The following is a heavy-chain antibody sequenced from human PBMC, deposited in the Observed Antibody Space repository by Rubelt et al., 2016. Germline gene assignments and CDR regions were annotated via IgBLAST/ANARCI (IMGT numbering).Heavy chain of an antibody. CDR3: ARVGRLLGYYYYGMDV. D-gene: IGHD3-10*01. CDR1: GGSISSSSYY. Sequence: QLQLQESGPGLVKPSETLSLTCTVSGGSISSSSYYLGWIRQPPGKGLEWIGSIYYSGSTYYNLSLKSRVTISGDTYKNQFSLRLSCWSAADTAVYYCARVGRLLGYYYYGMDVWGQGTTVTVSS. CDR2: IYYSGST. J-gene: IGHJ6*02. V-gene: IGHV4-39*07.